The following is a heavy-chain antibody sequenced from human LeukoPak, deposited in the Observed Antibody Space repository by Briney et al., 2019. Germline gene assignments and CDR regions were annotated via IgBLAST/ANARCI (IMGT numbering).Heavy chain of an antibody. J-gene: IGHJ6*02. CDR3: ARADGSGNYYYYGMDV. V-gene: IGHV3-30-3*01. CDR1: GFTFSSYA. CDR2: ISYDGSNK. D-gene: IGHD3-10*01. Sequence: PGGSLRLSCAASGFTFSSYAMHWVRQAPGKGLEWVAVISYDGSNKYYADSVKGRFTISRDNSKNTLYLQMNSLRAEDTAVYYCARADGSGNYYYYGMDVWGQGTTVTVSS.